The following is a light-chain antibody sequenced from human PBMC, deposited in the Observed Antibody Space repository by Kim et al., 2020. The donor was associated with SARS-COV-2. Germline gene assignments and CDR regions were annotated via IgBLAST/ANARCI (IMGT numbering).Light chain of an antibody. J-gene: IGLJ3*02. Sequence: SVKLTCTLSSGHSSYAIAWHQQQPEKGPRYLMKLNSDGSHRKGDGIPDRFSGSSSGAERYLTISSLQSEDEADYYCQTWDTGIGVFGGGTKLTVL. CDR1: SGHSSYA. CDR2: LNSDGSH. V-gene: IGLV4-69*01. CDR3: QTWDTGIGV.